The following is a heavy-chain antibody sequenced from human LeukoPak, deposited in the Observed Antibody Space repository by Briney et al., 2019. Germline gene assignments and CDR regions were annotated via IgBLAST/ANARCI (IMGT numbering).Heavy chain of an antibody. V-gene: IGHV3-7*01. CDR2: LHADGNEK. J-gene: IGHJ4*02. CDR3: ARGGYSFDY. D-gene: IGHD5-12*01. Sequence: GGSLRLSCAAYGFSLSGYWMSWVRQAPGKGLEWVARLHADGNEKYFVHSVKGRFTVSGDNAKNSLYLQMNSLGVEDTAVYYCARGGYSFDYLGQGTLVTVSS. CDR1: GFSLSGYW.